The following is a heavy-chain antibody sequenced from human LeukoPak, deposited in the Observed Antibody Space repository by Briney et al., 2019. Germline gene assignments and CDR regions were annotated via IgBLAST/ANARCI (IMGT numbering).Heavy chain of an antibody. Sequence: GGSLRLSCAASGFTFDDYGMSWVRQAPGKGLEWVSGINWNGGSTGYADSMKGRFTISRDNAKNSLYLQMNSLRAEDTALYYCARGSVAGTASPNWFDPWGQGTLVTVSS. CDR2: INWNGGST. CDR1: GFTFDDYG. D-gene: IGHD6-19*01. CDR3: ARGSVAGTASPNWFDP. V-gene: IGHV3-20*04. J-gene: IGHJ5*02.